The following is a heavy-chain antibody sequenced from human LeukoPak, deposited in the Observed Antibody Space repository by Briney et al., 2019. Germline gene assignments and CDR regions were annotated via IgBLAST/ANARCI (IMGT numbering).Heavy chain of an antibody. CDR3: ARGGYYYDSSGTLQH. V-gene: IGHV1-2*02. D-gene: IGHD3-22*01. Sequence: ASAKVSCKASGYTFTGYYMHWVRQAPGQGLEWKGWINPNSGGTNYAQKFQGRVTMTRDTSISTAYMELSRLRSDDTAVYYCARGGYYYDSSGTLQHWGQGTLVTVSS. J-gene: IGHJ1*01. CDR1: GYTFTGYY. CDR2: INPNSGGT.